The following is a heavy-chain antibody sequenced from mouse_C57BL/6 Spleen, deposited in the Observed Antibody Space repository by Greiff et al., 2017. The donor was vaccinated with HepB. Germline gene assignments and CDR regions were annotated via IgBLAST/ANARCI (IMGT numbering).Heavy chain of an antibody. J-gene: IGHJ3*01. CDR1: GYSITSGYY. CDR3: ARGGKGGPPWFAY. V-gene: IGHV3-6*01. Sequence: EVHLVESGPGLVKPSQSLSLTCSVTGYSITSGYYWNWIRQFPGNKLEWMGYISYDGSNNYNPSLKNRISITRDTSKNQFFLKLNSVTTEDTATYYCARGGKGGPPWFAYWGQGTLVTVSA. D-gene: IGHD2-1*01. CDR2: ISYDGSN.